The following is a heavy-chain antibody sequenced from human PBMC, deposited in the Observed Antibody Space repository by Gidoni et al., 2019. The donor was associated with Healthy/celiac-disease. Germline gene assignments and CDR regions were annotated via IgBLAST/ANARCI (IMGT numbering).Heavy chain of an antibody. V-gene: IGHV2-5*02. CDR2: IYWDDDK. J-gene: IGHJ4*02. D-gene: IGHD3-16*01. CDR1: GFSLSTSGVG. Sequence: QITLKESGPTLVTPTQTLTLTCTFSGFSLSTSGVGVGWIRQPPGKALEWLALIYWDDDKRYSPSLKSRLTITKDTSKNQVVLTMTNMDPVDTATYYCAHHSLYGEHDYWGQGTLVTVSS. CDR3: AHHSLYGEHDY.